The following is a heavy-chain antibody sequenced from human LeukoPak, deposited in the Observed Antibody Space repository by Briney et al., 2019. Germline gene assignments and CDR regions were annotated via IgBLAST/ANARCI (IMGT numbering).Heavy chain of an antibody. D-gene: IGHD2-2*01. J-gene: IGHJ3*02. CDR3: ARDTRYCSSTSCSPDPFDI. CDR2: IIPIFGTA. V-gene: IGHV1-69*13. Sequence: ASVKLSCKASGGTFSSYAISWVRHAPGQGLEWKGGIIPIFGTATYAQKFQGRVTITADESTSTAYMELSSLRSEDTAVYYCARDTRYCSSTSCSPDPFDIWGQGTMVTVSS. CDR1: GGTFSSYA.